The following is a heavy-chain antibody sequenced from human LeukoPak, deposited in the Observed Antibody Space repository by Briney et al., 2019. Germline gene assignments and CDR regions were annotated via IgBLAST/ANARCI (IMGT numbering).Heavy chain of an antibody. CDR2: INWNGGST. CDR1: GFTFDDYG. D-gene: IGHD6-6*01. J-gene: IGHJ4*02. Sequence: GGSLRLSCAASGFTFDDYGMSWVRQAPGKGLEWVSGINWNGGSTGYADSVKGRFTISRDNAKNSLYLQTNSLRAEDTALYYCARPLSSSSRGGTSDYWGQGTLVTVSS. CDR3: ARPLSSSSRGGTSDY. V-gene: IGHV3-20*04.